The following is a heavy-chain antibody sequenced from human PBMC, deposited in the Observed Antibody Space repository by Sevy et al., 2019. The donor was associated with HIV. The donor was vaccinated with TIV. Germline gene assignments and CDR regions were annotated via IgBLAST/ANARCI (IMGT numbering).Heavy chain of an antibody. Sequence: ASVKVSCKASGYTFTSYDINWVRQATGQGLEWMGWMNPNSGNTGYAQKFQGRVTMTRNTSISTAYMELSSLRSEDTAVYYCARGSYSSGWYKNWFDPWGQRTLVTFSS. D-gene: IGHD6-19*01. J-gene: IGHJ5*02. CDR3: ARGSYSSGWYKNWFDP. V-gene: IGHV1-8*01. CDR1: GYTFTSYD. CDR2: MNPNSGNT.